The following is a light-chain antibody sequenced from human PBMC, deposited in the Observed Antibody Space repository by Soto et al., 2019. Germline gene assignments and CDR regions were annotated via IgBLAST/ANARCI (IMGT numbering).Light chain of an antibody. CDR2: GAS. CDR3: HQYASSPLS. V-gene: IGKV3-20*01. CDR1: QSVGSNY. J-gene: IGKJ5*01. Sequence: ELVLTQSPGTLSLSPGERATLSCRASQSVGSNYLAWYQQTPGQAPRPLIHGASTRATGIPDRFSGSGSGTDFTLTLSRLESEDSAVYYCHQYASSPLSFGQGTRLEIK.